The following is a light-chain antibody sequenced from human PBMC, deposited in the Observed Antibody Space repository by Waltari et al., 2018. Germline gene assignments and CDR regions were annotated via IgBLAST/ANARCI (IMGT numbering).Light chain of an antibody. CDR1: STDIGTYNF. J-gene: IGLJ2*01. CDR2: DVR. V-gene: IGLV2-14*01. Sequence: QSALTQPASVSGSPGQSITISCTGTSTDIGTYNFVSWYRQDPGQAPKLLIYDVRRPPRLSLRYAGSKSGATASLTISGLRAEDESYYYCSSYASRGTLIFGGGTRGTVL. CDR3: SSYASRGTLI.